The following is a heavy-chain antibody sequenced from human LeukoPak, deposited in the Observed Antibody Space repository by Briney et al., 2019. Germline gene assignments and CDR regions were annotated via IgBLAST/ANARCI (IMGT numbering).Heavy chain of an antibody. V-gene: IGHV3-23*01. CDR1: GFTFSSYA. CDR2: ISDSGDYT. Sequence: GGSLTLSCAGSGFTFSSYAMSWVRHAPGQGLEWVSVISDSGDYTSYADSVRGRFTISRDNSRNTLYLQVISLRPEDTAVYYCAKDTSIGKYCTNGVCSPFDYWGQGTLVTVSS. J-gene: IGHJ4*02. CDR3: AKDTSIGKYCTNGVCSPFDY. D-gene: IGHD2-8*01.